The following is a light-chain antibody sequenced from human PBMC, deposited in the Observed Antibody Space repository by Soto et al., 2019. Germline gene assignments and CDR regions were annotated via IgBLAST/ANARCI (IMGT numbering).Light chain of an antibody. CDR3: QSYDISLSGSRV. CDR2: GNN. J-gene: IGLJ3*02. CDR1: SSNIGAGYD. V-gene: IGLV1-40*01. Sequence: QSVLTQPPSVSGAPGQRVTISCTGSSSNIGAGYDVHWYQQLPGTAPKLLLYGNNNRPSGVPDRFSGSKSGTSASLAITGLQAEDEADYYCQSYDISLSGSRVFGGGTQLTVL.